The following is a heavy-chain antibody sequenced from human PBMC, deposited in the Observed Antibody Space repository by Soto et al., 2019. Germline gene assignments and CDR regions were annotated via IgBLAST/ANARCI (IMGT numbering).Heavy chain of an antibody. CDR2: ISFDGKNI. CDR1: GFTFSTTA. J-gene: IGHJ4*02. CDR3: ARDLSARYYFDS. V-gene: IGHV3-30*04. Sequence: GGSLRLSCIASGFTFSTTAMHWVRQTPGKGLEWVALISFDGKNIFYAGSVKGRLTISRDNSKNTLYLQMDSLRADDTAVYFCARDLSARYYFDSRGQGVLVTVSS. D-gene: IGHD2-15*01.